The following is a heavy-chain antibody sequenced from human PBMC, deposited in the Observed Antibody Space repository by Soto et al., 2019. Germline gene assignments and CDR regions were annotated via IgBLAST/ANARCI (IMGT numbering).Heavy chain of an antibody. D-gene: IGHD3-16*01. J-gene: IGHJ6*02. CDR1: GFTFSSYA. Sequence: GGSLRLSCAASGFTFSSYAMSWVRQAPGKGLEWVSAISGSGGSTYYADSVKGRFTISRDNSKNTLYLQMNSLRAEDTAVYYCAKDMITFGGNPMPFYYGMDVWGQGTTVTVSS. CDR2: ISGSGGST. V-gene: IGHV3-23*01. CDR3: AKDMITFGGNPMPFYYGMDV.